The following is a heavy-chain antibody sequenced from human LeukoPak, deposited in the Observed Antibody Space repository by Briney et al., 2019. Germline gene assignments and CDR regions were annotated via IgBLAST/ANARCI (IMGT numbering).Heavy chain of an antibody. V-gene: IGHV3-30-3*01. D-gene: IGHD6-13*01. CDR3: ARDAKSYSSSWYFKE. Sequence: GSLRLSCAASGFTFSSYAMHWVRQAPGKGLEWVAVISYDGGNKYYADSVKGRFTISRDNSKNTLYLQMNSLRAEDTAVYYCARDAKSYSSSWYFKEWGQGTLVTVSS. J-gene: IGHJ4*02. CDR1: GFTFSSYA. CDR2: ISYDGGNK.